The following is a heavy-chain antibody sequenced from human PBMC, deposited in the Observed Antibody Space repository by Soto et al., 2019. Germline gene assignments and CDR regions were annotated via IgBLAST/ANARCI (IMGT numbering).Heavy chain of an antibody. J-gene: IGHJ6*02. CDR1: GGSVSSESHY. V-gene: IGHV4-61*01. CDR3: ARDQYDFRSGYYYYAREV. D-gene: IGHD3-3*01. Sequence: QVQLQESGPGLVKPSETLSLTCTVSGGSVSSESHYWSWIRQTPGKVLEGIGYISYTGSTNYNPSLQGRVTMSVDTSRDQVSLRLRSVTRADTAVYYCARDQYDFRSGYYYYAREVWGQGTKVTVSS. CDR2: ISYTGST.